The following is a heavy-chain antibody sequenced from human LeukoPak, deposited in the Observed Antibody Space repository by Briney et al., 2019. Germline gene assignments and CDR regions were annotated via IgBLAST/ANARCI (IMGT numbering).Heavy chain of an antibody. J-gene: IGHJ4*02. V-gene: IGHV1-18*01. CDR2: ISAYNGDT. D-gene: IGHD3-22*01. Sequence: APVTASSTPALSTFTTHSVVLVRQAPGQGLEWMGWISAYNGDTKYAQNFQGRVTMTTVASTTTPYMEQRSLTSDDTAVYYCGRNPSNSSGRHGHLDYWGQGTLVTVSS. CDR3: GRNPSNSSGRHGHLDY. CDR1: LSTFTTHS.